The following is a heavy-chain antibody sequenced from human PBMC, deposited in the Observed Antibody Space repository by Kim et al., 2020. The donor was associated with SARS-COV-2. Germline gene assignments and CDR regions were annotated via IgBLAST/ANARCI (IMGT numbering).Heavy chain of an antibody. CDR2: ISSSSSYT. Sequence: GGSLRLSCAASGFTFSDYYMSWIRQAPGKGLEWVSYISSSSSYTNYADSVKGRFTISRDNAKNSLYLQMNSLRAEDTAVYYCARASILYGASSDAFDIWGQGTMVTVSS. J-gene: IGHJ3*02. CDR1: GFTFSDYY. CDR3: ARASILYGASSDAFDI. V-gene: IGHV3-11*05. D-gene: IGHD2-8*01.